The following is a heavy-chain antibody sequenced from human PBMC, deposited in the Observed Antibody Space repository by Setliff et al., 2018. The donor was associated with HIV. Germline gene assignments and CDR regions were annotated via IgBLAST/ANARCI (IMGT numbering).Heavy chain of an antibody. CDR2: SRNKANSYTT. J-gene: IGHJ4*02. CDR1: GFTLSDHY. Sequence: GESLKISCAASGFTLSDHYIDWVRQAPGKGLEWVGRSRNKANSYTTEYAASVKGRFTISRDDSKNSLYLQMNSLKTEDTAVYYCTRVDSNYEKFDCWGQGSLVTVS. V-gene: IGHV3-72*01. CDR3: TRVDSNYEKFDC. D-gene: IGHD4-4*01.